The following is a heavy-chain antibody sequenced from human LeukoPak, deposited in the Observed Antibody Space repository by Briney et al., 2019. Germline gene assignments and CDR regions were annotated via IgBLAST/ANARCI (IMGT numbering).Heavy chain of an antibody. CDR1: GFTFSSDA. V-gene: IGHV3-23*01. Sequence: PGGSLRLSCAASGFTFSSDAMNWFRQAPGKGLEWVSTISVGAEYIFYADSVKGRFTISRDDSNNALYLQMHSLRAEDTALYYCASGPPFLKYFEYWGQGTLVTVSS. J-gene: IGHJ4*02. D-gene: IGHD3-3*01. CDR2: ISVGAEYI. CDR3: ASGPPFLKYFEY.